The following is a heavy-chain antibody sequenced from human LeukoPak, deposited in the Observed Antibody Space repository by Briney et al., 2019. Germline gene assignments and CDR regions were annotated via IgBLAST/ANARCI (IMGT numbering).Heavy chain of an antibody. J-gene: IGHJ4*02. D-gene: IGHD1-26*01. CDR2: IKEDGSEK. CDR3: ARQWGRSFDY. V-gene: IGHV3-7*04. Sequence: PGGSLRLSCAASGFTFSSYWMSWVRQAPGKGLEWVANIKEDGSEKFFVDSVKGRFTISRDNAKNSLYLQMNSLRAEDTAVYCCARQWGRSFDYWGQGTLVTVSS. CDR1: GFTFSSYW.